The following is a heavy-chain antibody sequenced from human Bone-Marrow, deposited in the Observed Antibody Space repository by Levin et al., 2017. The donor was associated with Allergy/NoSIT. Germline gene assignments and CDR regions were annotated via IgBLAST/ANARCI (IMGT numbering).Heavy chain of an antibody. V-gene: IGHV4-59*08. CDR3: ARQAVPAAMNGFDS. J-gene: IGHJ5*01. CDR1: GASISSFY. D-gene: IGHD2-2*01. CDR2: IYYSGST. Sequence: PSETLSLTCTVPGASISSFYWSWIRQPPGKGLEWIGYIYYSGSTNYSPSLKSRVSMSADMSRNQVYLTMSSVTAADTAVYYCARQAVPAAMNGFDSWGQGTLVTVSS.